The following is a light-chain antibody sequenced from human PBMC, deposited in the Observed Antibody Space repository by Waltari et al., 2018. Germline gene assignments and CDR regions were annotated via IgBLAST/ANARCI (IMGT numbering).Light chain of an antibody. CDR2: DVS. V-gene: IGLV2-23*02. CDR1: ISDVGGYNY. Sequence: QSALTLPASVSGSPGQSITISCTGTISDVGGYNYVSWYQQHPGKAPKLMIYDVSKRPSGVSNRFSGSKSGNTASLTISGLQAEDEADYYCCSYAGSSTLVFGGGTKLTVL. CDR3: CSYAGSSTLV. J-gene: IGLJ2*01.